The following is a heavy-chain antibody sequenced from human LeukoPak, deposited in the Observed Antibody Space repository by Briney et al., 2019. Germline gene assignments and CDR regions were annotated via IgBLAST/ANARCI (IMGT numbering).Heavy chain of an antibody. Sequence: PSETLSLTCTVSGGSNSSYYWSWIRQPAGKGLEWIGRIYTSGSTSYNPSLKSRVTMSVDTSKNQFSLKLSSVTAADTAVYYCARDNRYSSSWYGMDVWGQGTTVTVSS. CDR1: GGSNSSYY. CDR3: ARDNRYSSSWYGMDV. CDR2: IYTSGST. J-gene: IGHJ6*02. V-gene: IGHV4-4*07. D-gene: IGHD6-13*01.